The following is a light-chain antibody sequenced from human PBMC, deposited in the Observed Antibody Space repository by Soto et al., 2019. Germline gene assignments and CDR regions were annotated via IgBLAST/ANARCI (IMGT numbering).Light chain of an antibody. CDR1: SSDIGDYNY. V-gene: IGLV2-8*01. Sequence: QSALTQPPSASGSLGQSVTISCIGTSSDIGDYNYVSWYQQHAGKAPKLMIYEVSQRPSGVPDRFSGSKSGNTASLTVSGLQAEDEADYYCGSYVGSKSFVFGGGTKLTVL. J-gene: IGLJ3*02. CDR3: GSYVGSKSFV. CDR2: EVS.